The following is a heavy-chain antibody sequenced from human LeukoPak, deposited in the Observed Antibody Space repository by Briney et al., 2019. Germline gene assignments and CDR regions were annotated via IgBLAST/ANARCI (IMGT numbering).Heavy chain of an antibody. Sequence: PGGSLRLSCAASGFTFSAYWMTWVRQAPGKGLAWVANIIEGGDLKYYVDSVKGRFTISRDNTKNSLYLQMTSLRADDTAVYYCAKDARRTFGLSSGLYRGSYYFDYWGQGTLVTVSS. V-gene: IGHV3-7*01. J-gene: IGHJ4*02. CDR3: AKDARRTFGLSSGLYRGSYYFDY. CDR1: GFTFSAYW. CDR2: IIEGGDLK. D-gene: IGHD6-19*01.